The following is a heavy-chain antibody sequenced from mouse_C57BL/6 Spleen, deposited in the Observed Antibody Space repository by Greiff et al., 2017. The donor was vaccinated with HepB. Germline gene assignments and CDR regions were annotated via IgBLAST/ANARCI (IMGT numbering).Heavy chain of an antibody. Sequence: VQLQQPGAELVMPGASVKLSCKASGYTFTSYWMHWVKQRPGQGLEWIGEIDPSDSYTNYNQKFKGKSTLTVDKSSSTAYMQLSSLTSEDSAVYYCARRGNYYGSNFDYWGQGTTLTVSS. CDR1: GYTFTSYW. CDR3: ARRGNYYGSNFDY. CDR2: IDPSDSYT. J-gene: IGHJ2*01. D-gene: IGHD1-1*01. V-gene: IGHV1-69*01.